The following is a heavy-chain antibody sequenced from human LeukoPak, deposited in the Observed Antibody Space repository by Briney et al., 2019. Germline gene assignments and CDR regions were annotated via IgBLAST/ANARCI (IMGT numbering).Heavy chain of an antibody. CDR1: GYTFTSYG. CDR3: ARVVGSGSYYYYYYMDV. Sequence: GASVKVSCKASGYTFTSYGISWARQAPGQGLEWMGWISAYNGNTNYAQKLQGRVTMTTDTSTSTAYMELRSLRSDDTAVYYCARVVGSGSYYYYYYMDVWGKGTTVTVSS. D-gene: IGHD3-10*01. V-gene: IGHV1-18*01. CDR2: ISAYNGNT. J-gene: IGHJ6*03.